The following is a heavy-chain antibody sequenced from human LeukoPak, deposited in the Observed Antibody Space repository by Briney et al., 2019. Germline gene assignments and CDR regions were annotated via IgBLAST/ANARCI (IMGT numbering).Heavy chain of an antibody. CDR2: IYYSGTA. V-gene: IGHV4-39*07. CDR3: ARDTIGIGLRLGEYTDY. CDR1: GGSISSGSYY. J-gene: IGHJ4*02. Sequence: SETLSLTCTVSGGSISSGSYYWGWIRQPPGKGLEWIGSIYYSGTAYYNPSLKSRVTISVGTSKKQFSLKLSSVTAADTAVYYCARDTIGIGLRLGEYTDYWGQGILVTVSS. D-gene: IGHD3-16*01.